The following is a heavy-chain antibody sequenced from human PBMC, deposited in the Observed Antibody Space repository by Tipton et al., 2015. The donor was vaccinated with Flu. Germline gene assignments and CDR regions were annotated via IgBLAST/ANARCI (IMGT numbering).Heavy chain of an antibody. CDR2: IHRGGNT. D-gene: IGHD1-7*01. CDR1: GDSIDSRYY. V-gene: IGHV4-38-2*01. Sequence: TLSLTCSVSGDSIDSRYYWGWIRQPPGKGLEWIGNIHRGGNTYYNPSLKNRVTMSIDRSKNQFSLKLSSVTASDTAVYYCARQVPRATFDSWGRGVLVTVSS. CDR3: ARQVPRATFDS. J-gene: IGHJ4*02.